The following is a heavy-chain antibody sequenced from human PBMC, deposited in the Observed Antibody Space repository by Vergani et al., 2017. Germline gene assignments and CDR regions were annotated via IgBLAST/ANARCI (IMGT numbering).Heavy chain of an antibody. CDR2: IYPGDSDT. V-gene: IGHV5-51*01. J-gene: IGHJ3*01. D-gene: IGHD6-6*01. CDR1: GYSFTSYW. CDR3: ARPFIAAREPVSFDL. Sequence: EVQLVQSGAEVKKPGESLKISCKGSGYSFTSYWIGWVRQMPGKGLEWMGIIYPGDSDTRYSPSFQGKVTISADKSISTAYLQWSSLKASDTAMYYCARPFIAAREPVSFDLWGQGTMVTVSS.